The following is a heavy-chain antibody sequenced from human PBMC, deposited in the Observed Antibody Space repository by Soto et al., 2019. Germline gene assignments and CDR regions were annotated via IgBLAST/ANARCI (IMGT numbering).Heavy chain of an antibody. J-gene: IGHJ4*02. Sequence: QVQLVESGGGVVQPGMSLRLSCAASEFSFSDYGMLWVRQAPGKGLEWVAVISYEGTAKYYADSVKGRFTISRDNSKNTLFLQMNNLRSEDTAVYYCAKGASYRMFDYWGQGTLVTVSS. V-gene: IGHV3-30*18. CDR2: ISYEGTAK. D-gene: IGHD1-26*01. CDR1: EFSFSDYG. CDR3: AKGASYRMFDY.